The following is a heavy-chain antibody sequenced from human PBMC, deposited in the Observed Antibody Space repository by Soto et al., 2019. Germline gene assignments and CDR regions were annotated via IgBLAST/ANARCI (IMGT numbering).Heavy chain of an antibody. CDR1: GFTFSDYY. V-gene: IGHV3-11*01. CDR2: ISSSGNTI. D-gene: IGHD3-22*01. Sequence: GGSLRLSCAASGFTFSDYYMSWIRQAPGKGLEWDSYISSSGNTIHYADSVKGRFTISRDNAKNSLYLQMNSLRADDTAVYYCARDLSPYSDYYDESSSETWFDPWGQGTLVTVSS. CDR3: ARDLSPYSDYYDESSSETWFDP. J-gene: IGHJ5*02.